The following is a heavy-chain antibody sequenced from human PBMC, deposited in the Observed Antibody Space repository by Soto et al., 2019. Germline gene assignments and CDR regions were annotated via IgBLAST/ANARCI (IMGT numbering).Heavy chain of an antibody. J-gene: IGHJ6*02. V-gene: IGHV1-69*06. D-gene: IGHD6-19*01. CDR1: GGTFSSYA. Sequence: QVQLVQSGAEVKKPGSSVKVSCKASGGTFSSYAISWVRQAPGQRLEWMGGIIPIFGTANYAQKFQGRVTITADKSTSTAYMELSSLRSEDTAVYYCASSGGAVAADYYYGMDVWGQGPTVTVSS. CDR2: IIPIFGTA. CDR3: ASSGGAVAADYYYGMDV.